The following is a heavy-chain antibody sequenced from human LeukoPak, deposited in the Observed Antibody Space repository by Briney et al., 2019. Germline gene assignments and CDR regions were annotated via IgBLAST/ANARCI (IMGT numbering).Heavy chain of an antibody. Sequence: ASVKVSCKASGYTFTNYDFNWVRQSSGQGLEWMGYMNPNSGATGYAQKFQGRVTMTWDTSINTAYMEPGSLTSEDTAMYYCARELRWDENWGQGTLVTVSS. D-gene: IGHD5-24*01. CDR1: GYTFTNYD. V-gene: IGHV1-8*01. CDR3: ARELRWDEN. J-gene: IGHJ4*02. CDR2: MNPNSGAT.